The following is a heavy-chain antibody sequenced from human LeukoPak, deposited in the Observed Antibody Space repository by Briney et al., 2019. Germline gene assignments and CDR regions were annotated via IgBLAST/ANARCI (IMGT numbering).Heavy chain of an antibody. Sequence: GGSLRLSCAASGFTFSSYAMSWVRQAPGKGLEWVSAISGSGGSTYYADSVKGRFTIFRDNSKNTLYLQMNSLRAEDTAVYYCAKDMRFDWTPYYFDYWGQGTLVTVSS. J-gene: IGHJ4*02. CDR2: ISGSGGST. CDR3: AKDMRFDWTPYYFDY. CDR1: GFTFSSYA. D-gene: IGHD3-9*01. V-gene: IGHV3-23*01.